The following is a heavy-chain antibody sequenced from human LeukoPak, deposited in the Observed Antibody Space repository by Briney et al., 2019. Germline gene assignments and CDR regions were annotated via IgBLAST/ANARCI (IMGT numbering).Heavy chain of an antibody. CDR3: AREGYGGNSERLGY. D-gene: IGHD4-23*01. J-gene: IGHJ4*02. CDR2: IIPILGIA. Sequence: SVKVSCKASGGTFSSYAISWVRQAPGQGLEWMGRIIPILGIANYAQKFQGRVTITADKSTSTAYMELSSLRSEETAVYYCAREGYGGNSERLGYGGQGTLVTVSP. V-gene: IGHV1-69*04. CDR1: GGTFSSYA.